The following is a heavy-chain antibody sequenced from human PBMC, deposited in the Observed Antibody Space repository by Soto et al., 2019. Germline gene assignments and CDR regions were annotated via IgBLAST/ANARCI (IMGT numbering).Heavy chain of an antibody. J-gene: IGHJ6*02. Sequence: SQTLSLTCAISGDSVSSNSAARNWIRQSPSRGLEWLGRTYYRSKWYNDYAVSVKSRITINPDTSKNQFSLQLNSVTPEDTAVYYCARASRYCSSTSCYKVGYYCYGMDVWGQGTTVTVSS. CDR3: ARASRYCSSTSCYKVGYYCYGMDV. D-gene: IGHD2-2*02. CDR1: GDSVSSNSAA. CDR2: TYYRSKWYN. V-gene: IGHV6-1*01.